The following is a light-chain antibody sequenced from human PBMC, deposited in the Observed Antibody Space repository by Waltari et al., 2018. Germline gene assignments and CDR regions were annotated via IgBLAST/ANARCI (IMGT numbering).Light chain of an antibody. CDR1: QSISKY. CDR2: AAS. V-gene: IGKV3-11*01. CDR3: QNHERLPAT. Sequence: SCGASQSISKYLVWYQQRPGHAPRLLIYAASTRATGVPDRFSGSGYGTDFTLTISRLEPEDFAVYYCQNHERLPATFGQGTKVEIK. J-gene: IGKJ1*01.